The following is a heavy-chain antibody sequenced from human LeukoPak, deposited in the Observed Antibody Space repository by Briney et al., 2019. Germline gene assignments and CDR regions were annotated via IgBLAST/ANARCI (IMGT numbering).Heavy chain of an antibody. CDR3: ANIQGTDGDSSGWYSSFDP. CDR2: ISGSGGST. CDR1: GFTFSSYA. Sequence: PGGSLRLSCAASGFTFSSYAMSWVRQAPGKVLEWVSAISGSGGSTYYADSVKGRFTISRDNSKNTLYLQMNSLRAEDTAVYYCANIQGTDGDSSGWYSSFDPWGQGTLVTVSS. J-gene: IGHJ5*02. D-gene: IGHD6-19*01. V-gene: IGHV3-23*01.